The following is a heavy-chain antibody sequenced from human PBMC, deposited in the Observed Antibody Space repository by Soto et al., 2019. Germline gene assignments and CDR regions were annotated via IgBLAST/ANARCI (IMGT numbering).Heavy chain of an antibody. D-gene: IGHD6-13*01. CDR1: GYPLTAKY. CDR3: AKGGSSWTEWFDP. V-gene: IGHV1-2*02. J-gene: IGHJ5*02. CDR2: INPSSGGT. Sequence: QVQLVQSGAEVKKPGASVKVSCKASGYPLTAKYLHWVRQAPGQGLEWMGWINPSSGGTKEAQKVRGRVTMTRDTSISAAYMELSRLTSDDTAVYYCAKGGSSWTEWFDPWGQGTLVTVSS.